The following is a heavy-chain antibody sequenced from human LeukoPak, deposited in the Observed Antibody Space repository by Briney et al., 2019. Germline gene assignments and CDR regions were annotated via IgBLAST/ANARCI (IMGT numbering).Heavy chain of an antibody. V-gene: IGHV6-1*01. CDR1: GDTVSSNSAA. J-gene: IGHJ3*01. CDR2: TYYRSKWYY. CDR3: ARGFALDF. Sequence: SQTLSLTCDISGDTVSSNSAARNWIRQSPSRGLEWLGRTYYRSKWYYDYAVSVKSRITISPDTSKNQFSLQLNSVTADDTAVYYCARGFALDFWGQGTMVTASS.